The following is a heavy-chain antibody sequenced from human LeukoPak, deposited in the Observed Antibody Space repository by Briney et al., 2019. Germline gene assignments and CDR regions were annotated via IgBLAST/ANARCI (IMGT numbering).Heavy chain of an antibody. V-gene: IGHV3-64D*06. CDR3: VKDGSGSYYTYYFDY. J-gene: IGHJ4*02. CDR1: GFTFSRYA. Sequence: PGGSLRLSCSASGFTFSRYAMHWVRQAPGKGLEYVSAISSNGGSTYYADSVKGRFTISRDNSKNTLYLQMSSLRAGGTAVYYCVKDGSGSYYTYYFDYWGQGTLVTVSS. CDR2: ISSNGGST. D-gene: IGHD3-10*01.